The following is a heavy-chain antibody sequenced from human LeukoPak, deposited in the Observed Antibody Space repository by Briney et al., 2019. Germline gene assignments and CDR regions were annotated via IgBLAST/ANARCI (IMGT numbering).Heavy chain of an antibody. J-gene: IGHJ4*02. Sequence: GGSLRLSCAVSRFTFSSYAMSWVRQAPGKGLEWVSAISGSGGSTYYADSVKGRFTISRDNSKNTLYLQMNSLRAEDTAVYYCAKVSGSYYFDYWGQGTLVTVSS. CDR3: AKVSGSYYFDY. V-gene: IGHV3-23*01. CDR1: RFTFSSYA. D-gene: IGHD1-26*01. CDR2: ISGSGGST.